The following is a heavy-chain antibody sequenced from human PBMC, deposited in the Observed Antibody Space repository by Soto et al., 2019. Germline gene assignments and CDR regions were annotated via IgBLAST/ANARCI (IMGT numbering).Heavy chain of an antibody. CDR2: ISYDGSNK. V-gene: IGHV3-30-3*01. J-gene: IGHJ6*02. D-gene: IGHD6-13*01. Sequence: QVQLVESGGGVVQPGRSLRLSCAASGFTFSSYAMHWVHQAPGKGLEWVAVISYDGSNKYYADSVKGRFTISRDNSKNTLYLQMNSLRAEDTAVYYCAATAAGYYYYGMDVWGQGTTVTVSS. CDR3: AATAAGYYYYGMDV. CDR1: GFTFSSYA.